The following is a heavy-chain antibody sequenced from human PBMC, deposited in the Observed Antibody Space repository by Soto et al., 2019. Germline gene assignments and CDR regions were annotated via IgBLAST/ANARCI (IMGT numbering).Heavy chain of an antibody. D-gene: IGHD4-17*01. CDR1: GFTFSSYG. CDR2: ISYDGSNK. V-gene: IGHV3-30*18. J-gene: IGHJ3*02. Sequence: QVQLVESGGGVVQPGRSLRLSCAASGFTFSSYGMHWVRQAPGKGLEWVAVISYDGSNKYYADSVKGRFTISRDNSKNTLYLQKNSLRAEDTAVYYCAKDPATVTTENAFDIWGQGTMVTVSS. CDR3: AKDPATVTTENAFDI.